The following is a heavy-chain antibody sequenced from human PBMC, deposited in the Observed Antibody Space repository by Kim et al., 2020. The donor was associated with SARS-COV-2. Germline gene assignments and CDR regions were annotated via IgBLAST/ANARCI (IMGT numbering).Heavy chain of an antibody. CDR2: IYYSGST. D-gene: IGHD3-22*01. CDR1: GGSISSSSYY. CDR3: ARQWLLGVIDY. Sequence: SETLSLTCTVSGGSISSSSYYWGWIRQPPGKGLEWIGSIYYSGSTYYNPSLKSRVTISVDTSKNQFSLKLSSVTAADTAVYYCARQWLLGVIDYWGQGTLVTVSS. V-gene: IGHV4-39*01. J-gene: IGHJ4*02.